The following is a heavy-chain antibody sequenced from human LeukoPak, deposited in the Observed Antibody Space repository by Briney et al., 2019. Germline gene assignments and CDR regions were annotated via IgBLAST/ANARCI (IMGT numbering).Heavy chain of an antibody. CDR3: ARQVGATFDY. Sequence: SETLSLTCSVSGGSISKYYWSWIRQPPGKGLEWIGYIYHSGSTNYNPSLRSRVTISVDTSKNQFSLKLSSVTAADTAVYFCARQVGATFDYWGQGALVTVSS. CDR1: GGSISKYY. D-gene: IGHD1-26*01. J-gene: IGHJ4*02. V-gene: IGHV4-59*08. CDR2: IYHSGST.